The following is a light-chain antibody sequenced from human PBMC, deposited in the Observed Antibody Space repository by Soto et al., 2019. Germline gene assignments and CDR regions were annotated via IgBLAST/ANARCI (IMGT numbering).Light chain of an antibody. CDR3: HQYGSSPWT. J-gene: IGKJ1*01. CDR2: GAS. Sequence: EMVMTQSPATLSVSPGERATLSCRASQSVSINLAWCQQKPGQAPRLLIYGASSRATGIPDRFSGSGSGTDFTLTISRLEPEDFAVYYCHQYGSSPWTFGQGTKVDIK. CDR1: QSVSIN. V-gene: IGKV3-20*01.